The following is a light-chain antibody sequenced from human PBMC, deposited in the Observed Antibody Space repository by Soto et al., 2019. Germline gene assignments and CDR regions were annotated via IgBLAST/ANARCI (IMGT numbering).Light chain of an antibody. CDR3: QQYSSSSEWT. J-gene: IGKJ1*01. Sequence: DIQMTQSPSILSASVGDRVSITCRASQSISSWLAWYQQKPGKAPKLLIYDASSLESGVPSRFSGSGSGTEFTLTISSLQPDDFATYYCQQYSSSSEWTFGQGTKVDI. V-gene: IGKV1-5*01. CDR1: QSISSW. CDR2: DAS.